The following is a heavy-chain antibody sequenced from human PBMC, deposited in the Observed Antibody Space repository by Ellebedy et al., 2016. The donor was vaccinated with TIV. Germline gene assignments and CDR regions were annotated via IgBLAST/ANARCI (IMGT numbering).Heavy chain of an antibody. J-gene: IGHJ4*02. CDR1: GFIFSGYW. CDR3: VTHYDVLPAQYRGFDY. V-gene: IGHV3-74*01. Sequence: GESLKISCAASGFIFSGYWMHWVRQAPGKGLVWVSRINSDGSDTVYADSVRGRFTISRDNAKNTLYLQMNSLRAEDTALYYCVTHYDVLPAQYRGFDYWGQGTLVTVSS. D-gene: IGHD3-9*01. CDR2: INSDGSDT.